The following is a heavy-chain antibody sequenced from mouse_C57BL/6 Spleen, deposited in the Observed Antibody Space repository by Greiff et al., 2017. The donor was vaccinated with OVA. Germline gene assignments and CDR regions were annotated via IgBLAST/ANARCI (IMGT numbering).Heavy chain of an antibody. D-gene: IGHD1-3*01. J-gene: IGHJ4*01. CDR3: ARSAKGYAMDY. CDR1: GYTFTSYW. V-gene: IGHV1-69*01. Sequence: VQLQQSGAELVMPGASVKLSCKASGYTFTSYWMHWVKQRPGQGLEWIGEIDPSDSYTNYNQKFKGKSTLTVDKSSSTAYMQLSSLTSEDSAVYYCARSAKGYAMDYWGQGTSVTVSS. CDR2: IDPSDSYT.